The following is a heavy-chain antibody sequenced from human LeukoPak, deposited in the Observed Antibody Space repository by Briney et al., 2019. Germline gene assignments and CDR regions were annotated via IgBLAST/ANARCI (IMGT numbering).Heavy chain of an antibody. CDR2: IRYDGSNK. D-gene: IGHD2-2*01. J-gene: IGHJ6*04. Sequence: GGSLRLSCAASGFTFSSYGMHWVRQAPGKGLEWVAFIRYDGSNKYYADSVKGRFTISRDNSKNTLYLQMNSLRAEDTAVYYCAKSPIYCSSTSCSDVWGKGTTVTVSS. V-gene: IGHV3-30*02. CDR1: GFTFSSYG. CDR3: AKSPIYCSSTSCSDV.